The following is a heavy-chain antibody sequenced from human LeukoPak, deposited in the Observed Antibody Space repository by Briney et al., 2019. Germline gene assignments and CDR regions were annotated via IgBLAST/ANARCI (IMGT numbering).Heavy chain of an antibody. CDR1: GFTFTTYW. D-gene: IGHD3-10*01. CDR3: ARPLMYYYGSETYFWFDP. CDR2: IKQDGSEK. Sequence: GGSLRLSCAASGFTFTTYWMGWVRQAPGEGLEWVANIKQDGSEKYYVDSVKGRFTISRDNAKNSLSLQMNSLRAEDTAVYYCARPLMYYYGSETYFWFDPWGQGTLVTVSS. V-gene: IGHV3-7*01. J-gene: IGHJ5*02.